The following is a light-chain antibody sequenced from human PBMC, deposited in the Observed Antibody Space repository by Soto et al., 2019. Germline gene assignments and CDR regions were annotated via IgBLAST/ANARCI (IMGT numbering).Light chain of an antibody. CDR1: QSIGSW. CDR3: QQYNSTPRT. CDR2: KAS. Sequence: DIQMTQSPSTLSVSVGDRVTITCRASQSIGSWLAWYQQKPGKAPKLLIYKASSLESGVPSRFSGSGSGTEFTLTISRLQPDDFATYYCQQYNSTPRTFGQGTKVDIK. V-gene: IGKV1-5*03. J-gene: IGKJ1*01.